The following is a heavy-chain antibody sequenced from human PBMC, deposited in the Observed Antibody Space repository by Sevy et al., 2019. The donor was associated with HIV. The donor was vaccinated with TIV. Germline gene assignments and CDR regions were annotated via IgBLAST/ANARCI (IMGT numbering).Heavy chain of an antibody. CDR1: GFTFSSYA. V-gene: IGHV3-30-3*01. CDR3: ARGGGSSSSISGYYYYGMDV. J-gene: IGHJ6*02. CDR2: ISYDGSNK. Sequence: GGSLRLSCAASGFTFSSYAMHWVRQAPGKGLEWVAVISYDGSNKYYADSVKGGFTISRDNSKNTLYLQMNSLRAEDTAVYYWARGGGSSSSISGYYYYGMDVWGQGTTVTVSS. D-gene: IGHD6-6*01.